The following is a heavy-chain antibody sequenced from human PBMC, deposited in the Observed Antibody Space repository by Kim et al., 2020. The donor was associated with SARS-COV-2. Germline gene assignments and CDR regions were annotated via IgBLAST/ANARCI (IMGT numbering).Heavy chain of an antibody. D-gene: IGHD3-10*01. Sequence: GGSLRLSCAASGFTFSNAWMSWVRQAPGKGLEWVGRIKSKTDGATTDYAAPVKGRFTIPREDSKNTLYLQMNSLKTEDTAVYYCTTDNKGLLWFGELSGPYGMDVWGQGTTVTVSS. V-gene: IGHV3-15*01. J-gene: IGHJ6*02. CDR2: IKSKTDGATT. CDR1: GFTFSNAW. CDR3: TTDNKGLLWFGELSGPYGMDV.